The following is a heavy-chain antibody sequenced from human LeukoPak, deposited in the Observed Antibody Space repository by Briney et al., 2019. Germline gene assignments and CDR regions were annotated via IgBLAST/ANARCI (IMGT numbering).Heavy chain of an antibody. CDR1: GYSISSGYY. J-gene: IGHJ4*02. Sequence: SETLSLTCTVSGYSISSGYYWGWIRQPPGKGLEWIGSIYHSGSTYYNPSLKSRVTISVDTSKNQFSLKLSSVTAADTAVYYCARAYSSSWYRYYFDYWGQGTLVTVPS. CDR2: IYHSGST. V-gene: IGHV4-38-2*02. D-gene: IGHD6-13*01. CDR3: ARAYSSSWYRYYFDY.